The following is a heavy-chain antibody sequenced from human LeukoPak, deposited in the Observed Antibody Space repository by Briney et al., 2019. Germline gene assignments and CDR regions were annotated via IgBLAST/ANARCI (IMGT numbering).Heavy chain of an antibody. CDR2: ISGSGGST. J-gene: IGHJ4*02. CDR3: ANRGEDNYFDY. V-gene: IGHV3-23*01. D-gene: IGHD3-10*01. Sequence: GGSLRLSCAASGFTFSSYAMCWVRQAPGKGLEWVSAISGSGGSTYYADSVKGRFTISRDNSKNTLYLQMNSLRAEDTAVYYCANRGEDNYFDYWGQGTLVTVSS. CDR1: GFTFSSYA.